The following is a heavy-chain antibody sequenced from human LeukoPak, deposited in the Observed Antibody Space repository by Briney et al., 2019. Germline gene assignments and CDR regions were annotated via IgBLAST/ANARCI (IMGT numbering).Heavy chain of an antibody. CDR3: ARRRCLWCCFDP. Sequence: SGTLSLTCTVSGDSINSLDLWSWVRQPPGQGLEWIGEMYLSGTTHSNPSVKSRVTISIDKSKNQFFLNLSSVTAADTAVYYCARRRCLWCCFDPWGQGTLVTVSS. D-gene: IGHD4/OR15-4a*01. CDR2: MYLSGTT. V-gene: IGHV4-4*02. J-gene: IGHJ5*02. CDR1: GDSINSLDL.